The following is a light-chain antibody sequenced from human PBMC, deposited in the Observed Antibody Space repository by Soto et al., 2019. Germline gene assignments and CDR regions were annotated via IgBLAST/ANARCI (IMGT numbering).Light chain of an antibody. Sequence: QSALPQPASVSGSPGHSITISCTGTSSDVGGYNYVSWYQQHPGKAPKLMIYDVSNRPSGVSNCFSGSKSGNTASLTISGLQAEDEADYYCSSYTSSSTLYVFGTGTKVTVL. V-gene: IGLV2-14*01. CDR2: DVS. CDR3: SSYTSSSTLYV. J-gene: IGLJ1*01. CDR1: SSDVGGYNY.